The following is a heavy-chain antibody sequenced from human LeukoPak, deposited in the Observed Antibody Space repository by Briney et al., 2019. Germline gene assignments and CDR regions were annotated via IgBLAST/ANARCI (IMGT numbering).Heavy chain of an antibody. CDR2: IKHSGST. D-gene: IGHD1-26*01. CDR3: ARVVVGATKTSRIRGINWFDP. V-gene: IGHV4-34*01. Sequence: SETLSLTCAVYGGSFSGYYWSWIRQPPGKGLEWIGEIKHSGSTNYNPSLKSRVTISVDTSKNQFSLKLSSVTAADTAVYYCARVVVGATKTSRIRGINWFDPWGQGTLVTVSS. CDR1: GGSFSGYY. J-gene: IGHJ5*02.